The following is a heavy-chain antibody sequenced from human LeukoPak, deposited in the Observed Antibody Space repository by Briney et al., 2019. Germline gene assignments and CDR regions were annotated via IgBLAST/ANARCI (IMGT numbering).Heavy chain of an antibody. CDR1: GYTFTSYG. V-gene: IGHV1-18*01. Sequence: GASVKVSCKASGYTFTSYGISWVRQAPGQGLEWMGWISAYNGNTNYAQKLQGRVTMTTDTSTSTAYMELRSLRSDDTAVYYCARVVSGSYHDAFDIWGQGTMVTVSS. D-gene: IGHD1-26*01. CDR3: ARVVSGSYHDAFDI. J-gene: IGHJ3*02. CDR2: ISAYNGNT.